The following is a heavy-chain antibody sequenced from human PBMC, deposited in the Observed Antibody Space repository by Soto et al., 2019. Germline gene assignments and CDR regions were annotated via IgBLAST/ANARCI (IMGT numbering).Heavy chain of an antibody. D-gene: IGHD3-22*01. J-gene: IGHJ4*02. CDR1: GFTFSSYA. CDR2: ISGSGGST. V-gene: IGHV3-23*01. Sequence: GGSLRLSCAASGFTFSSYAMSWVRQAPGKGLEWVSAISGSGGSTYYADSVKGRFTISRDNSKNTLYLQMNSLRAEDTAVYYCAKDGFYGRSGYYSRRSSCFGCWGKGTL. CDR3: AKDGFYGRSGYYSRRSSCFGC.